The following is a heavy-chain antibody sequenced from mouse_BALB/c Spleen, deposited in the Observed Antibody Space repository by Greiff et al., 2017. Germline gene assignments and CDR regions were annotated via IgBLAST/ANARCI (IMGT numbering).Heavy chain of an antibody. J-gene: IGHJ1*01. CDR3: ARNLWYGGRYFDV. CDR2: IDPANGNT. V-gene: IGHV14-3*02. D-gene: IGHD1-1*02. CDR1: GFNIKDTY. Sequence: EVQLQQSGAELVKPGASVKLSCTASGFNIKDTYMHWVKQRPEQGLEWIGRIDPANGNTKYDPKFQGKATITADTSSNTAYLQLSSLTSEDTAVYSCARNLWYGGRYFDVWGAGTTVTVSS.